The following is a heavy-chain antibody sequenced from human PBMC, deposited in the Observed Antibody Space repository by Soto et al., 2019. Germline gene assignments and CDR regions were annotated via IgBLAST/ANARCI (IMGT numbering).Heavy chain of an antibody. Sequence: QVQLVESGGGVVQPGRSLRLSCAVSGFTVSTYGMYWVRQAPGKGLEWVAVISRDGGTKYYADSVKGRFTISRDNSRNTLFLEMNSLRGDDIAVYYCTGEVASGYWGQGTLVTVSS. CDR1: GFTVSTYG. CDR2: ISRDGGTK. V-gene: IGHV3-30*03. J-gene: IGHJ4*02. D-gene: IGHD2-8*02. CDR3: TGEVASGY.